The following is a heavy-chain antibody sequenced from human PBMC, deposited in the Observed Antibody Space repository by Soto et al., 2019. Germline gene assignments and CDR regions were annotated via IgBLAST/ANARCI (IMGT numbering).Heavy chain of an antibody. D-gene: IGHD2-21*02. Sequence: QVQLEQSGAGLLKPSETLSLTCTVYARSFSGYYWSWSRQPPRKGLEGIGEVIHTGRTNYNPSLKGRVTIAVDTSKNQFSLNLTSVTAADTAVYYCARSPKSSDFPYYFDFWCQGTQVTVSS. V-gene: IGHV4-34*02. J-gene: IGHJ4*02. CDR2: VIHTGRT. CDR1: ARSFSGYY. CDR3: ARSPKSSDFPYYFDF.